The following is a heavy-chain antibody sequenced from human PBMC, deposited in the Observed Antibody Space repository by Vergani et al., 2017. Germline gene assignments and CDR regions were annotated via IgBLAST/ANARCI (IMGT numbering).Heavy chain of an antibody. D-gene: IGHD3-22*01. Sequence: EVQLVESGGGLVQPGGSLRLSCAASGFTVSSNYMSWVRQAPGKGLEWVSVNYSGGSTYYADSVKGRFTISRHNSKNTLYLQMNSLRAEDTAVYYCARGTGGWASPPYYYDSSHAFDIWGQGTMVTVSS. J-gene: IGHJ3*02. V-gene: IGHV3-53*04. CDR1: GFTVSSNY. CDR3: ARGTGGWASPPYYYDSSHAFDI. CDR2: NYSGGST.